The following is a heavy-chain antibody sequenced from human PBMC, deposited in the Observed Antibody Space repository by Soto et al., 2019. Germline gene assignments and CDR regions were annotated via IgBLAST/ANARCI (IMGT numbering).Heavy chain of an antibody. V-gene: IGHV4-30-2*01. J-gene: IGHJ6*02. CDR2: IYHSGST. CDR1: GGSISSGGYS. Sequence: SETLSLTCAVSGGSISSGGYSWSWIRQPPGKGLEWIGYIYHSGSTYYNPSLKSRVTISVDRSKNQFSLKLSSVTAADTAVYYCARDPGVRFLEWLSKDYYYGLDVWGQGTTVTVSS. CDR3: ARDPGVRFLEWLSKDYYYGLDV. D-gene: IGHD3-3*01.